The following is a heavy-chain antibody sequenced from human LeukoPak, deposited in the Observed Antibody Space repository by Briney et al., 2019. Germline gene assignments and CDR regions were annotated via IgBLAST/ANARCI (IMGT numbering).Heavy chain of an antibody. D-gene: IGHD2-15*01. CDR2: IYYSGST. CDR3: ARLVTTSGGYCSGGSCRGWFDH. Sequence: SETLSLTCTVSGGSISSYYWSWIRQPPGKGLEWIGYIYYSGSTNYNPSLKSRVTISVDTSKNQFSLKLSSVTAADTAVYYCARLVTTSGGYCSGGSCRGWFDHWGQGTLVTVSS. V-gene: IGHV4-59*08. CDR1: GGSISSYY. J-gene: IGHJ5*02.